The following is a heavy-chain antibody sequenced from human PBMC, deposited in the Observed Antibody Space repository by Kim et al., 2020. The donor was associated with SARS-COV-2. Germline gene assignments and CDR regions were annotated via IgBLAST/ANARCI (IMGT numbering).Heavy chain of an antibody. Sequence: SETLSLTCNVSGGSISTYYWSWIRQPPGKGLEWIGYIYYSWSTKDNPSLKSRVTISLDTSKNHFSRKLSSVTAADTAVYYWAIGELDYGLNYVDYWGPGTLVTVSS. D-gene: IGHD4-17*01. J-gene: IGHJ4*02. CDR3: AIGELDYGLNYVDY. CDR1: GGSISTYY. CDR2: IYYSWST. V-gene: IGHV4-59*01.